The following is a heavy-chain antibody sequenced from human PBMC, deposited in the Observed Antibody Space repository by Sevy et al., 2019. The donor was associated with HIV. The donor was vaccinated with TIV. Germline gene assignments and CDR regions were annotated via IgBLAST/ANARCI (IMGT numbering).Heavy chain of an antibody. J-gene: IGHJ3*02. Sequence: GGSLRLSCAASGFTFSSHWMQWVRQAPGKGLVWVSRLNYDGSYTNYADSVKGRFTISRDNAKSTLYLQMNSLRAEDTALYYCARSKFGVGDAFDIWGQGTMVTVSS. CDR1: GFTFSSHW. CDR3: ARSKFGVGDAFDI. V-gene: IGHV3-74*01. D-gene: IGHD3-16*01. CDR2: LNYDGSYT.